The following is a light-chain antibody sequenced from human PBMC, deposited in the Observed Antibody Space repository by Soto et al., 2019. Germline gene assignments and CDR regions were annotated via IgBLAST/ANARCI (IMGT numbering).Light chain of an antibody. Sequence: DIQMTQSPSTLSASVGDIVTITCRASQSISGWLAWYQQKPGKAPKLLIYDVSSLESGVPSRFSGSGSGTEFTLAISSLQPDDFATYYCQQFDTYPLTFGGGTKVDIK. CDR3: QQFDTYPLT. CDR2: DVS. V-gene: IGKV1-5*01. CDR1: QSISGW. J-gene: IGKJ4*01.